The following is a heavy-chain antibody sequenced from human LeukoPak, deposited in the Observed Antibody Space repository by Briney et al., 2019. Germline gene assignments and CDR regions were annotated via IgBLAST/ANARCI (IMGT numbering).Heavy chain of an antibody. CDR1: GFAFSSCG. V-gene: IGHV3-30*18. J-gene: IGHJ4*02. CDR3: AKDVWYGELSPFDY. D-gene: IGHD3-10*01. Sequence: LGGSLRLSCAASGFAFSSCGMHWVRQAPGKGLEWVAVISYGGSNKYYADSVKGRFTISRDNSKNTVYLQMNSLRAEDTALYYCAKDVWYGELSPFDYWGQGTLVTVSS. CDR2: ISYGGSNK.